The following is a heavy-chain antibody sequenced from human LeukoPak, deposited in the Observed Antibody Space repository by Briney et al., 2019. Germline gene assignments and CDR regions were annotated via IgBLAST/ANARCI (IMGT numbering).Heavy chain of an antibody. Sequence: PSETLSLTCAVYGGSFSGYYWSWIRQPPGKGLEWIGEINHSGSTNYNPSLKSRVTISVDTSKNPFSLKLSSVTAADTAVYYCARDVYGSGSYRDYWGQGTLVTVSS. CDR1: GGSFSGYY. CDR2: INHSGST. CDR3: ARDVYGSGSYRDY. V-gene: IGHV4-34*01. J-gene: IGHJ4*02. D-gene: IGHD3-10*01.